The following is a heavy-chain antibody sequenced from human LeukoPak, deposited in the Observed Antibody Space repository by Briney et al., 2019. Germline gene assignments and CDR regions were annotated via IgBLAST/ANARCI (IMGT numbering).Heavy chain of an antibody. V-gene: IGHV4-39*07. CDR2: IYHSGST. Sequence: SETLSLTCTVSGGSISSSSYYWGWIRQPPGKGLEWIGSIYHSGSTYYNPSLKNRVTISVDTSKNQFSLKLSSVTAADTAVYYCARVGDYDMVFDPWGQGTLVTVSS. CDR1: GGSISSSSYY. CDR3: ARVGDYDMVFDP. J-gene: IGHJ5*02. D-gene: IGHD3-22*01.